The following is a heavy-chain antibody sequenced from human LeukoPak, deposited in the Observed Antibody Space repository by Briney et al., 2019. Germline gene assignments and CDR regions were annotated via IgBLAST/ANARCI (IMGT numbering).Heavy chain of an antibody. CDR2: ISSSSSYI. J-gene: IGHJ4*02. Sequence: GGSLRLSCAASGFTFSSYSMNWVRQAPGKGLEWVSSISSSSSYIYYADSVKGRFTISRDNAKNSLYLQMNSLRAEDTAVYYCAKVRFCSGATCYPDDYWGQGTLVTVSS. CDR1: GFTFSSYS. CDR3: AKVRFCSGATCYPDDY. V-gene: IGHV3-21*01. D-gene: IGHD2-15*01.